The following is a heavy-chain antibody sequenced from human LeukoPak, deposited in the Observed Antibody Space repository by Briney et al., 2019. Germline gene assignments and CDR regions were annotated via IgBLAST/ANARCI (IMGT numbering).Heavy chain of an antibody. J-gene: IGHJ4*02. CDR1: GFTFDDYA. CDR2: INWNSGSI. Sequence: PGGSLRLSCAASGFTFDDYAMHWVRQAPGKGLEWVSGINWNSGSIGYADSVKGRFTISRDNAKNSLYLQMNSLRAEDTAVYYCARDLAAAGSFDYWGQGTLVTVSS. D-gene: IGHD6-13*01. CDR3: ARDLAAAGSFDY. V-gene: IGHV3-9*01.